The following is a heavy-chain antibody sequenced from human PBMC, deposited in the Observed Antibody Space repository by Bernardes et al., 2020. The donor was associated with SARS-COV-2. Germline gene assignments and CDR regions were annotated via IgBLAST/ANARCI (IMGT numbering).Heavy chain of an antibody. CDR3: ARDRAWGEPNGMDV. Sequence: GGSLRLSCAASGFTFSSYWISWVRRAPDGNGLEWVANIEQDGSEIYYVDSVKGRFTISRDNAKKSLYLQMNSLRAEDTAVYYCARDRAWGEPNGMDVWGQGTTVTVSS. CDR2: IEQDGSEI. D-gene: IGHD3-16*01. CDR1: GFTFSSYW. V-gene: IGHV3-7*04. J-gene: IGHJ6*02.